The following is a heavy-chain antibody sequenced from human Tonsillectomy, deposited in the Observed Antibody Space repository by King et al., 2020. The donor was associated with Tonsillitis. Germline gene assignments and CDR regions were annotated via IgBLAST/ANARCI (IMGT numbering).Heavy chain of an antibody. CDR1: GFTFDDYA. CDR3: AKGYSSSWYRPAGWFDP. D-gene: IGHD6-13*01. Sequence: VQLVESGGGLVQPGRSLRLSCAASGFTFDDYAMHWVRQAPGKGLEWVSGISWNSGSIGYADSVKGRFTISRDNAKNSLYLQMNSLRAEDTALYYCAKGYSSSWYRPAGWFDPWGHGTLVTVSS. J-gene: IGHJ5*02. CDR2: ISWNSGSI. V-gene: IGHV3-9*01.